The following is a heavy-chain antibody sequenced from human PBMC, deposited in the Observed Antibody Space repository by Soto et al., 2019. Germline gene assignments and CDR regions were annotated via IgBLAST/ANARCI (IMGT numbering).Heavy chain of an antibody. CDR1: GYTFTSYG. Sequence: ASVKVSCKASGYTFTSYGISWVRQAPGQGLEWVGWISAHNGDTRYAQNLQGRITMTTDTFTNTAYMELTSLTSDDTAVYYCARDWSRYYDSSGLMWFYWGQGTLVTVSS. V-gene: IGHV1-18*01. CDR3: ARDWSRYYDSSGLMWFY. CDR2: ISAHNGDT. D-gene: IGHD3-22*01. J-gene: IGHJ4*02.